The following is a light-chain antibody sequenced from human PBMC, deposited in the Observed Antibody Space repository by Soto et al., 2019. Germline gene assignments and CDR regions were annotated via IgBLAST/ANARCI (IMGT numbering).Light chain of an antibody. CDR1: QSVSTSY. CDR3: QQYGSSPLT. Sequence: EIVLPQSQGTLSLSPGARDTLSCRASQSVSTSYLAWYQQKPGQAPRLLIYGASSRATGIPDRFSGSGSATDFTLTISRLEPEEFAVYYCQQYGSSPLTFGGGTKVDIK. J-gene: IGKJ4*01. CDR2: GAS. V-gene: IGKV3-20*01.